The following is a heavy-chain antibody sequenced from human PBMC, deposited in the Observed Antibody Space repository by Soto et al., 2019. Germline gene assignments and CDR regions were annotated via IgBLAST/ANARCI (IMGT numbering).Heavy chain of an antibody. D-gene: IGHD4-17*01. J-gene: IGHJ4*02. V-gene: IGHV3-33*01. CDR2: IWYDGSNK. Sequence: GSLRLSCASSGFSFSSYGMAWVRQAPGKGLEWVAVIWYDGSNKYYADSVKGRFTISRDNSKNTLYLQMNSLRAEDTAVYYCARQIDYGEYVPSMSDYWGQGTLVTVSS. CDR3: ARQIDYGEYVPSMSDY. CDR1: GFSFSSYG.